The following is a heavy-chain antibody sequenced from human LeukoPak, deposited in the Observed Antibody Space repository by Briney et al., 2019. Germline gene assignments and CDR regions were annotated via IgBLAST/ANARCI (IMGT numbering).Heavy chain of an antibody. CDR3: ARITMVRGVIIWADP. V-gene: IGHV5-51*01. Sequence: GESLKISCKGSGYSFTSYWIGWVRQMPGKGLEWMGIIYPGDSDTRYSPSFQGQVTISADKSISTAYLQWSSLKASDTAMYYCARITMVRGVIIWADPWGQGTLVTVSS. D-gene: IGHD3-10*01. CDR1: GYSFTSYW. CDR2: IYPGDSDT. J-gene: IGHJ5*02.